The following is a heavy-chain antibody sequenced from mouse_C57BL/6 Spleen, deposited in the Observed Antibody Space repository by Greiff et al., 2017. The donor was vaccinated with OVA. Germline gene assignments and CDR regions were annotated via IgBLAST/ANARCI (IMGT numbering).Heavy chain of an antibody. V-gene: IGHV5-4*01. D-gene: IGHD2-4*01. CDR3: AREPYDYDLY. Sequence: DVHLVESGGGLVKPGGSLKLSCAASGFTFSSYAMSWVRQTPEKRLEWVATISDGGSYTYYPDNVKGRFTISRDNAKNNLYLQMSHLKSEDTAMYYCAREPYDYDLYWGQGTLVTVSA. CDR2: ISDGGSYT. CDR1: GFTFSSYA. J-gene: IGHJ3*01.